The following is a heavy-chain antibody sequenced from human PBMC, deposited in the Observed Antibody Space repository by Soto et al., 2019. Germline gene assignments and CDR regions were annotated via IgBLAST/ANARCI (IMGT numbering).Heavy chain of an antibody. CDR2: IYYSGST. D-gene: IGHD3-22*01. V-gene: IGHV4-39*01. CDR1: GGSISSSSYY. J-gene: IGHJ5*02. Sequence: PSETLSLICTVSGGSISSSSYYWGWIRQPPGKGLEWIGSIYYSGSTYYNPSLKSRVTISVDTSKNQFSLKLSSVTAADTAVYYCARATPPYYYDSSGWYKWFDPWGQGTLVTVSS. CDR3: ARATPPYYYDSSGWYKWFDP.